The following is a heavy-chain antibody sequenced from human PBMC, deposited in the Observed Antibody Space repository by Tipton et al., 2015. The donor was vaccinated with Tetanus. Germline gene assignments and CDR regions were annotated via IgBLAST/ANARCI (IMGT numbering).Heavy chain of an antibody. CDR3: ARMGTGLLPLCGGDCYSNAFDI. V-gene: IGHV2-70*04. J-gene: IGHJ3*02. CDR2: IDWDDDT. CDR1: GFSLSSSGMR. D-gene: IGHD2-21*02. Sequence: LVKPTQTLTLTCTFSGFSLSSSGMRVGWIRQPPGGALEWLAHIDWDDDTFYIASWKTRLSISKDTSKNQVVLATTNVGPADTATYYCARMGTGLLPLCGGDCYSNAFDIWGQGAKVTVSS.